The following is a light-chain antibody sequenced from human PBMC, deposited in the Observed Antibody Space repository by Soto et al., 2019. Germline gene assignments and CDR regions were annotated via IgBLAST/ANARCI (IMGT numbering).Light chain of an antibody. J-gene: IGLJ1*01. Sequence: QSALAQPASVSGSPGQSITISCTGNSSDVGGYNYVSWYQQHPGKAPKLMIYEVSNRPSGVSNRFSGSKSGNTASLTISGLQAEDEADYYCSSSTSSPTRVFGTGTKVTVL. CDR3: SSSTSSPTRV. CDR2: EVS. V-gene: IGLV2-14*01. CDR1: SSDVGGYNY.